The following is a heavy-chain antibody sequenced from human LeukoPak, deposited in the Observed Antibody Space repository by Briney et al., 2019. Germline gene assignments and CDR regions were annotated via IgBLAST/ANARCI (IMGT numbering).Heavy chain of an antibody. J-gene: IGHJ4*02. CDR2: ISGDTSTI. V-gene: IGHV3-48*04. CDR1: GFTFSSYS. CDR3: ARGTAAAGLGY. Sequence: GGSLRLSCAASGFTFSSYSMNWVRQAPGKGLEGVSYISGDTSTIYYADSVKGRFTISSDNPKNSLYLQMNSLRAEDTAVYYCARGTAAAGLGYWGQGTLVTVSS. D-gene: IGHD6-13*01.